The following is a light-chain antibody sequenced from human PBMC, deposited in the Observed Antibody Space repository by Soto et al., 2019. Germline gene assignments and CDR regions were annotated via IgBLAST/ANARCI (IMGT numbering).Light chain of an antibody. CDR3: QQYNSYSPVS. Sequence: DIQMTQSPSTLSASVGDRVTITCRASQSISSWLAWYQQKPGKAPKLLIYKASTLESGVPSRFSGSASGTVFRLTINMLQPDDFATYYCQQYNSYSPVSFGQGTKVEIK. CDR2: KAS. V-gene: IGKV1-5*03. CDR1: QSISSW. J-gene: IGKJ1*01.